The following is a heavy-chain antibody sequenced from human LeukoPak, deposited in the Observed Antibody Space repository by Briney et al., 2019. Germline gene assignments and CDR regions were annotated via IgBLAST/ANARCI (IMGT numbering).Heavy chain of an antibody. V-gene: IGHV1-69*01. CDR1: GGTFSSYA. D-gene: IGHD1-26*01. CDR2: IIPIFGTE. CDR3: ARGNMVGATKTNFQH. Sequence: SVKVSCKASGGTFSSYAISWVRQAPGQGLEWMGGIIPIFGTENYAQKFQGRVTITADESTSTAYMELSSLRSEDTAVYYCARGNMVGATKTNFQHWGQGTLVTVSS. J-gene: IGHJ1*01.